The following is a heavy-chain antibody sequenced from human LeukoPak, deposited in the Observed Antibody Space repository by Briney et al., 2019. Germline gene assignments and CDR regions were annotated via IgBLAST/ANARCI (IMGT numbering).Heavy chain of an antibody. Sequence: GGSLRLSCAASGFTFSSYSMNWVRQAPEKRLEWVSYISSSSSTIYYADSVKGRFTISRDNAKNSLYLQTNSLRDEDTAVYYCARDRDGDYFDYWGQGTLVTVSS. D-gene: IGHD4-17*01. CDR2: ISSSSSTI. V-gene: IGHV3-48*02. CDR1: GFTFSSYS. J-gene: IGHJ4*02. CDR3: ARDRDGDYFDY.